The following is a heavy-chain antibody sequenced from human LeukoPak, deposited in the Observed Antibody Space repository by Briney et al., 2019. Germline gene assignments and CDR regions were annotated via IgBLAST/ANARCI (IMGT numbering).Heavy chain of an antibody. J-gene: IGHJ6*03. Sequence: SETLSLTCTVSGGSISSYYWSWIRQPPGEGLEWIGYIYYSGSTNYNPSLKSRVTISVDTSKNQFSLKLSSVTAADTAVYYCAGENKKGSSYYMDVWGKGTTVTVSS. CDR2: IYYSGST. CDR1: GGSISSYY. V-gene: IGHV4-59*01. CDR3: AGENKKGSSYYMDV. D-gene: IGHD3-10*01.